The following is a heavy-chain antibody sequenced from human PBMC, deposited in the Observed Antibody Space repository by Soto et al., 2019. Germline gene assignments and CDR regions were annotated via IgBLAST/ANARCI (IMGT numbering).Heavy chain of an antibody. V-gene: IGHV1-69*02. CDR3: ASLMSSGYYYGMDV. CDR2: IIPILGIA. Sequence: QVQLVQSGAEVKKPGSSVKVSCKASGGTFSSYTISWVRQAPGQGLEWMGRIIPILGIANDAQKLQGRVTITADKSTSTAYMELSSLRSEDTAVYYCASLMSSGYYYGMDVWGQGTTVTVSS. D-gene: IGHD3-10*01. CDR1: GGTFSSYT. J-gene: IGHJ6*02.